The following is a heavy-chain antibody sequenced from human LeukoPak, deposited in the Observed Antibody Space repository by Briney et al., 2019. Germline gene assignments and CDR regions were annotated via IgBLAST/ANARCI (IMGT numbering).Heavy chain of an antibody. J-gene: IGHJ6*03. CDR1: GGYISSYC. CDR2: IFHSGHT. CDR3: ARGVILEWLLYYYYYMDV. D-gene: IGHD3-3*01. Sequence: SETLSLTCTVSGGYISSYCWSWIRQPPGKGLEWIGYIFHSGHTNYNPSLKTRVTISVDTSKNQFSLKLSSVTAADTAVYYCARGVILEWLLYYYYYMDVWGKGTTVTVSS. V-gene: IGHV4-59*01.